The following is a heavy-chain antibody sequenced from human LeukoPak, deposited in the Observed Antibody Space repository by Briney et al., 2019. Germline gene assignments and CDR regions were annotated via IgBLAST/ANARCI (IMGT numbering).Heavy chain of an antibody. Sequence: GGSLRLSCAASGFTFSSYWMHWVRQAPGKGLVWVSRINSDGSSTSYADSVKGRFTISRHNAKNTLYLQMNSLRAEDTAVYYCAGLYCSGGSCYSAPDYWGQGTLVTVSS. CDR3: AGLYCSGGSCYSAPDY. J-gene: IGHJ4*02. V-gene: IGHV3-74*01. D-gene: IGHD2-15*01. CDR1: GFTFSSYW. CDR2: INSDGSST.